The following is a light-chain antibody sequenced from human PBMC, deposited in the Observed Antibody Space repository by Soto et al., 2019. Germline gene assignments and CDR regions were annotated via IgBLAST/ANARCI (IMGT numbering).Light chain of an antibody. CDR1: QDITNH. CDR3: QKHDGVPK. CDR2: DSS. V-gene: IGKV1-33*01. J-gene: IGKJ3*01. Sequence: DIQVTQSPSSLSASVGDRVTITCQASQDITNHLNWYQHKPGKAPKLLICDSSDLETGVPSRFSGSGSGTYFALTISSLQPEDIATYYCQKHDGVPKFGPGIRIDIK.